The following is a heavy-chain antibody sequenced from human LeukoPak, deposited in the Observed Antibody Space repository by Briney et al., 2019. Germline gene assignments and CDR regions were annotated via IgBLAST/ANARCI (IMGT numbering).Heavy chain of an antibody. V-gene: IGHV3-66*01. Sequence: PGGSLRLSCAASGFTVSSNYMSWARQAPGKGLEWVSVIYSGGSTYYADSVKGRFTISRDNSKNTLYLQMNSLRAEDTAVYYCARDRGAAAIFDYWGQGTLVTVSS. CDR2: IYSGGST. J-gene: IGHJ4*02. D-gene: IGHD6-13*01. CDR1: GFTVSSNY. CDR3: ARDRGAAAIFDY.